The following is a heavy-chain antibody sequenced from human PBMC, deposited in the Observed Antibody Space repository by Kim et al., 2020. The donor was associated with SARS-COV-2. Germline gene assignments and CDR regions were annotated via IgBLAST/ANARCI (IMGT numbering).Heavy chain of an antibody. J-gene: IGHJ6*02. V-gene: IGHV1-2*02. Sequence: ASVKVSCKASGYTFTGYYMHWVRQAPGQGLEWMGWINPNSGGTNYAQKFQGRVTMTRDTSISTAYMELSRLRSDETAVYYCAKDSYGDYVPGAYGMDVWGQGTTVTVSS. D-gene: IGHD4-17*01. CDR2: INPNSGGT. CDR1: GYTFTGYY. CDR3: AKDSYGDYVPGAYGMDV.